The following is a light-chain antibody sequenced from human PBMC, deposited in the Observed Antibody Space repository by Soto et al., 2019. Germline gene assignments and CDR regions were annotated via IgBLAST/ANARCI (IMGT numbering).Light chain of an antibody. V-gene: IGLV1-44*01. CDR3: AAWDDSLNGVV. CDR2: NNN. CDR1: SSNIGSTT. Sequence: QSVLTQPPSASGTPGQRVTIACSGSSSNIGSTTVKWYQQLPGTAPKLLIYNNNQRPSGVPDRFSGSKSGTSASLAISGLQSEDEADCYCAAWDDSLNGVVFGGGTKLTVL. J-gene: IGLJ3*02.